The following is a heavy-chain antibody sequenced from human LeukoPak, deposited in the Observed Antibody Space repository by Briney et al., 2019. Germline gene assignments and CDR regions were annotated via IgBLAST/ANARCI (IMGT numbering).Heavy chain of an antibody. CDR1: GFTFSSYA. J-gene: IGHJ4*02. CDR2: IGSSGERI. CDR3: AREDGRINGWVDY. Sequence: GGFLRLSCAASGFTFSSYAMSWVRQAPGKGLEWVSYIGSSGERIYYTDSVKGRFTISRDNAKSSLYLELNSLRADDTAVYYCAREDGRINGWVDYWGQGTLVIVSS. V-gene: IGHV3-48*04. D-gene: IGHD6-19*01.